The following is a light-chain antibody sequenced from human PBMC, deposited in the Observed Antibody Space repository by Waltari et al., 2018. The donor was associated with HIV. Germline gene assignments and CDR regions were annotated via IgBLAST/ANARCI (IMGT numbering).Light chain of an antibody. CDR2: EVS. CDR1: PSDIGDYDS. Sequence: QSALTQPASVSGSLGQSITVSCTGTPSDIGDYDSVSWYQQLPDKAPTLIIYEVSNRPSGVSHRFSGSKSGNTASLTISGLQSDDESTYFCSSYTAANTILFGGGTKLTVL. V-gene: IGLV2-14*01. CDR3: SSYTAANTIL. J-gene: IGLJ2*01.